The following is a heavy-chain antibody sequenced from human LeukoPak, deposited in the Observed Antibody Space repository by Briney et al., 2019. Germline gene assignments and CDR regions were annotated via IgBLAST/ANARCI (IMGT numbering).Heavy chain of an antibody. CDR3: ARVGLGYTPSDY. CDR1: EFTFSDYY. J-gene: IGHJ4*02. Sequence: KPGGSLRLSCAASEFTFSDYYMSWIRQAPGKGLEWVSYISSSGSTIYYADSVKGRLTISRDNAKNSLYLQMNSLRADDTAVYYCARVGLGYTPSDYWGQGTLVTVSS. CDR2: ISSSGSTI. D-gene: IGHD3/OR15-3a*01. V-gene: IGHV3-11*01.